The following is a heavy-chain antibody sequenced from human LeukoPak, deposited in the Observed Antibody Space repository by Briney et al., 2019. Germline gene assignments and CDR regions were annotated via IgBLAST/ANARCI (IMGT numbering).Heavy chain of an antibody. V-gene: IGHV1-8*01. CDR2: MNPNNGRK. CDR3: ARGQGDCGGDCYADY. CDR1: GYTFTSYD. D-gene: IGHD2-21*02. J-gene: IGHJ4*02. Sequence: GPVKVSCKASGYTFTSYDINWVRQAPGQGLEWMGWMNPNNGRKGYAQKFQGRVTMTRNTSISTIYMELSGLRSEDTAVYYCARGQGDCGGDCYADYWGQGTLVTVSS.